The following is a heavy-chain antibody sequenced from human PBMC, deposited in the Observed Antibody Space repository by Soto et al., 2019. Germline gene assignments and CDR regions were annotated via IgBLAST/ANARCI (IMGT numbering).Heavy chain of an antibody. CDR1: GVSISSADFY. J-gene: IGHJ6*02. Sequence: QVRLQESGPGLVKPSQTLSLTCSVSGVSISSADFYWSWIRQPPGKALEWLGDMSYSGSTYYNPSLQSRITMSPDTSKNHFSMTLTSVKAADTAVYVCSRGTIASFDTSRSGYGLDVWGQGTAVSVSS. CDR3: SRGTIASFDTSRSGYGLDV. CDR2: MSYSGST. D-gene: IGHD3-9*01. V-gene: IGHV4-30-4*01.